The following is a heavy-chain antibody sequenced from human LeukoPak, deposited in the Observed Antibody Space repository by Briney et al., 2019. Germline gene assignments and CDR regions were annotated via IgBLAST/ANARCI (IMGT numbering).Heavy chain of an antibody. Sequence: SETLSLTCTVSGGSISSGGYYWSWIRQPPGKGLEGIAYIYYSGSTDYNPSLKSRVTISLDTSKNQFSLKLSSVTAADTAVYYCARHDPIVGTPDAFDIWGQGTMVTVSS. CDR3: ARHDPIVGTPDAFDI. J-gene: IGHJ3*02. D-gene: IGHD1-26*01. CDR1: GGSISSGGYY. V-gene: IGHV4-61*08. CDR2: IYYSGST.